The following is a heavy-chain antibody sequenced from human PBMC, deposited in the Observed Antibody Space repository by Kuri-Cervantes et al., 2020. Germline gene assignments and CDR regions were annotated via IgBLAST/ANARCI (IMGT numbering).Heavy chain of an antibody. D-gene: IGHD2-21*02. J-gene: IGHJ4*02. CDR1: GGSISSYY. CDR3: ARGVVVTAPLHHFDY. Sequence: SETLSLTCTVSGGSISSYYWSWIRQPAGKGLEWIGRIYTSGSTNYNPSLKSRVTMSVDTSKNQFSLKLSSVTAADTAVYYCARGVVVTAPLHHFDYWGQGTLVTVSS. CDR2: IYTSGST. V-gene: IGHV4-4*07.